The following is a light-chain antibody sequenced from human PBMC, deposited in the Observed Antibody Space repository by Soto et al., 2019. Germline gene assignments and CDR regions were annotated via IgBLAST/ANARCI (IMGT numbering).Light chain of an antibody. V-gene: IGKV1-5*03. Sequence: DIQMTQSPSTLSGSVGDRVTITCRASQTISSWLAWYQQKPGKAPKLLIYKASTLKSGVPSRFSGSGSGTEFTLTISSLQPDDFATYYCQHYNSYSEACGHGTKGDIK. CDR3: QHYNSYSEA. CDR2: KAS. CDR1: QTISSW. J-gene: IGKJ1*01.